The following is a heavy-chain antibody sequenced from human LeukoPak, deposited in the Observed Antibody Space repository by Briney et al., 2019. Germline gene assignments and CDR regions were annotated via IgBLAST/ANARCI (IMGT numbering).Heavy chain of an antibody. V-gene: IGHV3-23*01. Sequence: GGSLRLSCAASGFTFSSYAMSWVRQAPGKGLEGVSAISGSGGSTYYADSVKGRFTISRDNSKNTLSLQMNSLRAEDTAVYYCAKGGAWQQLVLWFDPWGQGTLVTVSS. CDR3: AKGGAWQQLVLWFDP. CDR1: GFTFSSYA. J-gene: IGHJ5*02. D-gene: IGHD6-13*01. CDR2: ISGSGGST.